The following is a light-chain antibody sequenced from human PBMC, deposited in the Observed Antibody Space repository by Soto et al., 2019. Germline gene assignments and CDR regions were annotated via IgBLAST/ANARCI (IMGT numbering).Light chain of an antibody. CDR1: QTIRSNY. V-gene: IGKV3-20*01. J-gene: IGKJ1*01. CDR2: GAS. CDR3: QQYGSSPWT. Sequence: ETVLTQSPGTLSLSPGERATLSCRASQTIRSNYLAWYRQTPGQAPRLLIYGASNRATGIADRFSGSGSGTDLTLILSRLEPEDFALYYCQQYGSSPWTFGQGTKVEIK.